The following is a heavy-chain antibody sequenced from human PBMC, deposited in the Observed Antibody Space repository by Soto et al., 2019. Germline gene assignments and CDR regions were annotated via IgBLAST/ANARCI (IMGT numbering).Heavy chain of an antibody. J-gene: IGHJ4*02. CDR2: IDSYGSST. Sequence: EVQLVESGGGLVQPGGSLRLSCVASGFTFSSYWMHWVRQVPGKEPVWVSFIDSYGSSTKYADSVRGRFTISRDNAKKTLYLLMNSLRVEDTAVYYCVRGRGNSDHWGQGTLVTVSS. CDR3: VRGRGNSDH. CDR1: GFTFSSYW. V-gene: IGHV3-74*03.